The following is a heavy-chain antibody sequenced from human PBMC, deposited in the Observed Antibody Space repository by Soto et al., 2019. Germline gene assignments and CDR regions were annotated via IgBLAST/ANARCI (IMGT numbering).Heavy chain of an antibody. CDR1: GFTFSSYA. Sequence: PGGPLRLSCAASGFTFSSYAMSWVRQAPGKGLEWVSAISGSGGSTYYADSVKGRFTISRDNSKNTLYLQMNSLRAEDTAVYYCAKSSTARYSGSYPLGYWGQGTLVTVSS. J-gene: IGHJ4*02. D-gene: IGHD1-26*01. V-gene: IGHV3-23*01. CDR3: AKSSTARYSGSYPLGY. CDR2: ISGSGGST.